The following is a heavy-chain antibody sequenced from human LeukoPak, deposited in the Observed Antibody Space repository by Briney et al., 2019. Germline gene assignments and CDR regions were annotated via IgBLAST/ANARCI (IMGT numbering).Heavy chain of an antibody. CDR3: ARGHYDILTASYKWTPDY. CDR2: ITSGGTYT. J-gene: IGHJ4*02. Sequence: GGSLRLSCAASEFTFSTYNMNWVRQAPGKGLEWVSSITSGGTYTYYADSVKGRFTTSRDNAKNSLSLQLSSLRAEDTAVYCCARGHYDILTASYKWTPDYWGQGILVTVSS. CDR1: EFTFSTYN. D-gene: IGHD3-9*01. V-gene: IGHV3-21*06.